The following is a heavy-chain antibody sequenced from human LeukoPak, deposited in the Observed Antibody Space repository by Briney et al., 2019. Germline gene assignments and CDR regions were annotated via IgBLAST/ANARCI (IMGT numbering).Heavy chain of an antibody. J-gene: IGHJ6*03. CDR1: GGSISSYY. V-gene: IGHV4-59*08. D-gene: IGHD6-19*01. CDR3: ARSLYSSGWSYYYYMDV. Sequence: PSETLSLTCTVSGGSISSYYWSWIRQPPGKGLEWIGYIYYSGSTNYNPSLKSRVTISVDTSKNQFSLKLSSVTAADTAVYYCARSLYSSGWSYYYYMDVWGKGTTVTISS. CDR2: IYYSGST.